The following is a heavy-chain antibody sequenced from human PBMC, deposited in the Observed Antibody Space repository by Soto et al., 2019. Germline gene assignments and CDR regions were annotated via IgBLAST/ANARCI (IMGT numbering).Heavy chain of an antibody. CDR1: GGTFSSYA. D-gene: IGHD3-22*01. CDR2: IIPIFGTA. J-gene: IGHJ6*02. Sequence: QVQLVQSGAEVKKPGSSVKVSCKASGGTFSSYAISWVRQAPGQGLEWMGGIIPIFGTANYAQKFQGRVTITADESTSTAYMELSSLRSEDTAVYYCARDAYYYDSSGYSNAYDYYGMDVWGQGTTVTVSS. V-gene: IGHV1-69*01. CDR3: ARDAYYYDSSGYSNAYDYYGMDV.